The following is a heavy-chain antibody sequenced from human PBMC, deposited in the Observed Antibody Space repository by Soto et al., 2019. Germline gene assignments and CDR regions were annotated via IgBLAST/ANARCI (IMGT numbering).Heavy chain of an antibody. J-gene: IGHJ3*02. CDR2: IYYSGST. CDR3: ARDVPRWLQILGGDDAFDI. V-gene: IGHV4-31*03. D-gene: IGHD2-21*01. CDR1: GGSISSGGYY. Sequence: PSETLSLTCTVSGGSISSGGYYWSWIRQHPGKGLEWIGYIYYSGSTYYNPSLKSRVTISVDTSKNQFSLKLSSVTAADTAVYYCARDVPRWLQILGGDDAFDIWGQGTMVTVSS.